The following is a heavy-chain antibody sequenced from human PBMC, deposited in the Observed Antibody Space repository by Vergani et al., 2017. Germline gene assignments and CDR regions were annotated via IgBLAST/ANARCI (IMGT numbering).Heavy chain of an antibody. CDR1: EYSFGNYW. CDR2: IYPADSDT. Sequence: EVVLVQSGPDMRKPGESLNISCNGSEYSFGNYWICWVRQMPGKGLDCMVIIYPADSDTRYSPSFQGQVTISPEKSISTAFLQWDSLKASDTALYYCARHTTYTDSWGQGTLVIVSS. V-gene: IGHV5-51*01. D-gene: IGHD1-1*01. J-gene: IGHJ4*02. CDR3: ARHTTYTDS.